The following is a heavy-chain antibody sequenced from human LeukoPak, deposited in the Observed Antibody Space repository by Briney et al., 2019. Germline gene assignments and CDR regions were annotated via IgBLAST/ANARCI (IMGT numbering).Heavy chain of an antibody. CDR2: IYHSGST. CDR1: GGSISSSNW. CDR3: ARDQVPDKGRNWFDP. D-gene: IGHD1-14*01. V-gene: IGHV4-4*02. J-gene: IGHJ5*02. Sequence: SGTLSLTCAVSGGSISSSNWWSWVRQPPGKGLEWIGEIYHSGSTNYNPSLKSRVTISVDKSKNQFSLKLSSVTAADTAVYYCARDQVPDKGRNWFDPWGQGTLVTVSS.